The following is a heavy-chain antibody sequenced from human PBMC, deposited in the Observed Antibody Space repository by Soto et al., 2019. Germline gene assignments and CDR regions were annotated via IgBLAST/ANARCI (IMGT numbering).Heavy chain of an antibody. CDR2: IYSGGST. J-gene: IGHJ4*02. CDR1: GFSVSSNY. V-gene: IGHV3-53*04. D-gene: IGHD4-17*01. CDR3: ATRSVTAPR. Sequence: EVQLVESGGGLVQPGGSLRLSCAASGFSVSSNYMSWVRQAPGKGLECVSLIYSGGSTYYADSVKGRFTISRHNFNNTLYLQMNSLRRDATAVYYCATRSVTAPRWGQGTLVTVSS.